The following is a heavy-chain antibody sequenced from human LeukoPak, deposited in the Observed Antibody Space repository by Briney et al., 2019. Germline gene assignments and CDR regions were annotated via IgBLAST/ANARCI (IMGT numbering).Heavy chain of an antibody. V-gene: IGHV4-59*12. CDR3: ARGRVEMATTDYYYYGMDV. CDR2: VSDIGSI. CDR1: GGSISTYY. J-gene: IGHJ6*02. D-gene: IGHD1-1*01. Sequence: SETLSLTCTVSGGSISTYYWGWIRQPPGKGLEWIAYVSDIGSINYNPSLKSRVTISLDTSKNQLSLKLSSVTAADTAVYYCARGRVEMATTDYYYYGMDVWGQGTTVTVSS.